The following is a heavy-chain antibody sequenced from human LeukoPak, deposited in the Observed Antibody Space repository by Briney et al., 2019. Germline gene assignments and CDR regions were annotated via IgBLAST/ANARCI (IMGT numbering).Heavy chain of an antibody. D-gene: IGHD3-10*01. CDR3: ARLVITMVRGVRYFDY. CDR1: GYTFTSYG. J-gene: IGHJ4*02. CDR2: ISAYNGNT. Sequence: ASVKVSCKASGYTFTSYGISWVRQAPGQGLEWMGWISAYNGNTNYAQKLQGRVTMTTDTSTSTAYMELNSLRAEDTAVYYCARLVITMVRGVRYFDYWGQGTLVTVSS. V-gene: IGHV1-18*01.